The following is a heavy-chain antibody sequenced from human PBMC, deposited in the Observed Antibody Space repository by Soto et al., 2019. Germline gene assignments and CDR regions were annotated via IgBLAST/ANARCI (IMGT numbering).Heavy chain of an antibody. D-gene: IGHD6-19*01. Sequence: GGSLRLSCAASGFTFSSYAMSWVRQAPGKGLEWVSAISGSGGSTYYADSVKGRFTISRDNSKNTLYLQMNSLRAEDTAVYYCAKDLGIAVAGNLFDYWGQGTRVTVSS. CDR3: AKDLGIAVAGNLFDY. J-gene: IGHJ4*02. V-gene: IGHV3-23*01. CDR2: ISGSGGST. CDR1: GFTFSSYA.